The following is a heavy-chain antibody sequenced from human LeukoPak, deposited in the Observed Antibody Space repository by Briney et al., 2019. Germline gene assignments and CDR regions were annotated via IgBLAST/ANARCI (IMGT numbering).Heavy chain of an antibody. J-gene: IGHJ4*02. CDR1: GGSFSGYY. CDR2: INHSGST. CDR3: ARSMVRGVIIHFDY. D-gene: IGHD3-10*01. Sequence: SETLSLTCAVYGGSFSGYYWSWIRQPPGKGLEWIGEINHSGSTNYNPSLKSRVTISVDTSKNQFSLELSSVTAADTAVYYCARSMVRGVIIHFDYWGQGTLVTVSS. V-gene: IGHV4-34*01.